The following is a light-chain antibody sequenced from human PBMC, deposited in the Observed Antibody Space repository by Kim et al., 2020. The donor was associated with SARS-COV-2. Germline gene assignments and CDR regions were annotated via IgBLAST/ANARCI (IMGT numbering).Light chain of an antibody. CDR2: DAS. V-gene: IGKV3-15*01. J-gene: IGKJ4*01. CDR1: QSFHRN. CDR3: QQYDQWPFT. Sequence: EVVLTQSPATLSVSPGESVTLSCRASQSFHRNLAWYQQKPGQAPSLLIDDASTRATGIPARFRGSGSGTEFTLTISSLQPDDSAVYYCQQYDQWPFTFGGGTKLEIK.